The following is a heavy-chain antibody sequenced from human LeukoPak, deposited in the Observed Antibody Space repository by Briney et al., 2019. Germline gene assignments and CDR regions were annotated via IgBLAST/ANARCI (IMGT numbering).Heavy chain of an antibody. CDR3: ARESRRVGEGDFDY. V-gene: IGHV3-20*04. J-gene: IGHJ4*02. CDR2: ITWNGGSA. Sequence: GGSLRLSCAASGFTFDDYGMSWVRQAPGKGLEWVSGITWNGGSAGYADSVKGRFTISRDNAKNSLYLQMNSLRAEDTAVYYCARESRRVGEGDFDYWGQGTLITASS. CDR1: GFTFDDYG. D-gene: IGHD1-26*01.